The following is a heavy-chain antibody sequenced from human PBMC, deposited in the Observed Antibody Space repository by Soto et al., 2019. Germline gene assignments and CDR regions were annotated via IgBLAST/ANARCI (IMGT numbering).Heavy chain of an antibody. CDR3: ARGSGYDFFYDY. V-gene: IGHV1-2*04. D-gene: IGHD5-12*01. Sequence: QVQLVQSGAEVKKPGSSVKVSCKASGGTFSSYAISWVRQAPGQGLEWMGGIIPNSGGTNYAQKFQGWVTMTRDTSISTAYMELSRLRSDDTAVYYCARGSGYDFFYDYWGQGTLVTVSS. CDR1: GGTFSSYA. J-gene: IGHJ4*02. CDR2: IIPNSGGT.